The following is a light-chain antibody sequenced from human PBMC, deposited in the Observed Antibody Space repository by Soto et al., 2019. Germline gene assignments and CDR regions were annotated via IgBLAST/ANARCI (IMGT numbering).Light chain of an antibody. CDR1: SSNIGSNT. Sequence: QSVLTQPPSASGTPGQRVTISCSGSSSNIGSNTVNWYQQLPRTAPKLLMYSDNQRPSGVPDRFSGSKSGTSASLAISGLQSEDEADFYCQSYDSSLSGSVFGTGTKLTVL. CDR2: SDN. CDR3: QSYDSSLSGSV. J-gene: IGLJ1*01. V-gene: IGLV1-44*01.